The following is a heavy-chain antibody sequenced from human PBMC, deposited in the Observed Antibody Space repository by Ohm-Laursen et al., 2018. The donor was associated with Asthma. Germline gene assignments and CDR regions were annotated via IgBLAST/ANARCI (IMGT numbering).Heavy chain of an antibody. Sequence: PSETLSLTCTVSGGSISSSSYYWGWIRQPPGKGLEWIGSIYYSGSTYYNPSLKSRVTMSVDTSKNQSSLKLSSVTAADTAVYYCARCPGRHSGYDETLFDYWGQGTLVTVSS. CDR3: ARCPGRHSGYDETLFDY. CDR1: GGSISSSSYY. D-gene: IGHD5-12*01. V-gene: IGHV4-39*07. J-gene: IGHJ4*02. CDR2: IYYSGST.